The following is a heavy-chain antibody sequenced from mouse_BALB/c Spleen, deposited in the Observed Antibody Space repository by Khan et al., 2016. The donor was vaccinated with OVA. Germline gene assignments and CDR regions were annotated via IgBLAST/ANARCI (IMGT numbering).Heavy chain of an antibody. CDR2: INPNNGYT. CDR3: ARDGSYYRNDGGFAY. Sequence: VQLQQSGAELARPGASVKMSCKTSGYTFSSYTIHWIKLRPGQGLEWIGYINPNNGYTNYTQKFKEKATLTADKSSTTVYMQLSNLTSNDYAMYNCARDGSYYRNDGGFAYWGQGTLVTVSA. D-gene: IGHD2-14*01. V-gene: IGHV1-4*01. CDR1: GYTFSSYT. J-gene: IGHJ3*01.